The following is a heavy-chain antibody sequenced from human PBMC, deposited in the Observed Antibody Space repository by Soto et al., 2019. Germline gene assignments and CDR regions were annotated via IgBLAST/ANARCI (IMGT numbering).Heavy chain of an antibody. CDR2: IYSGGST. CDR1: GFTVSNYF. D-gene: IGHD6-13*01. Sequence: GGSLRLSCAASGFTVSNYFMSWARHPPGKGLEWVSVIYSGGSTYYADSMKGRFTLSRDNSKNTLYLQVNGLRAEDTAVYYCAREGRGDAGNFDFWGQGTLVTVSS. J-gene: IGHJ4*02. V-gene: IGHV3-53*01. CDR3: AREGRGDAGNFDF.